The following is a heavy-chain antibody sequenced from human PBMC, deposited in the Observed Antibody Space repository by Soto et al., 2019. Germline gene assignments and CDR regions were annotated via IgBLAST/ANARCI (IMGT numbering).Heavy chain of an antibody. J-gene: IGHJ3*02. CDR3: ARSTNAFDT. CDR1: KFTFISYA. V-gene: IGHV3-30-3*02. D-gene: IGHD1-26*01. Sequence: RWGCVRLACAAAKFTFISYAMHWDSQAPGKGLEWVAVISYDGSNKYYADSVKGRFTISRDNSKNTLYLQMNSLRAEDKAVYYCARSTNAFDTWGQGTLVTVSS. CDR2: ISYDGSNK.